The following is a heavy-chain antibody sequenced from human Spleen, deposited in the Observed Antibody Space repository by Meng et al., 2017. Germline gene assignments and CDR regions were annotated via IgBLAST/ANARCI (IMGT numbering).Heavy chain of an antibody. CDR2: IYHSGST. CDR3: ARSVRGYSYGLDY. CDR1: GGSISSGGYY. V-gene: IGHV4-31*03. Sequence: QVQLQESGPGLVKPSQTLSLTCTVSGGSISSGGYYWSWIRQHPGKGLEWIGYIYHSGSTYHNPSLKSRLIMSVDTSKNQFSLKLSSVTAADTAVYYCARSVRGYSYGLDYWGQGTLVTVSS. D-gene: IGHD5-18*01. J-gene: IGHJ4*02.